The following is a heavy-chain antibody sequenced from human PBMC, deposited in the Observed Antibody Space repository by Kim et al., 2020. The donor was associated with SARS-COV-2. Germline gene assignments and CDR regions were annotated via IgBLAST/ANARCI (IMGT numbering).Heavy chain of an antibody. CDR2: ISYDGSRT. V-gene: IGHV3-33*06. D-gene: IGHD3-10*01. CDR3: TKVGETLWFGFSYDALDV. Sequence: GGSLRLSCETSGFKFSNYAMHWVRKAPGKGLEWLAVISYDGSRTDYVDSVQGRFTVSRDNSKSTVLLEMNSLGAEDTAIYYCTKVGETLWFGFSYDALDVWGQGTTVTVSS. J-gene: IGHJ6*02. CDR1: GFKFSNYA.